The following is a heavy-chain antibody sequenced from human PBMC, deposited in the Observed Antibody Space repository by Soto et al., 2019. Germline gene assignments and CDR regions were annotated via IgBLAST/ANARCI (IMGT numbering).Heavy chain of an antibody. CDR3: ARAHMVRGVHWFDP. Sequence: GASVKVSCKASGYTFTSYDINWVRQATGQGLEWMGWMNPNSGNTGYAQKFQGRVTMTRNTSISTAYMELSSLRSEDTAVYYCARAHMVRGVHWFDPWGQGTQVTVSS. D-gene: IGHD3-10*01. CDR1: GYTFTSYD. V-gene: IGHV1-8*01. J-gene: IGHJ5*02. CDR2: MNPNSGNT.